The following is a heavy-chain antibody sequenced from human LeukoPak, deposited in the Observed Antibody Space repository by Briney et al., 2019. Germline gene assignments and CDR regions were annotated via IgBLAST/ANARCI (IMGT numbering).Heavy chain of an antibody. CDR3: ARVGSGSSN. Sequence: PGGSLRLSCAASGFTFSSYSMNWVRQAPGKGLEWVSYISSSSSTIYYADSVKGRFTISRDNAKNSPYLQMNSLRAEDTAVYYCARVGSGSSNWGQGTLVTVSS. CDR1: GFTFSSYS. V-gene: IGHV3-48*04. CDR2: ISSSSSTI. D-gene: IGHD3-22*01. J-gene: IGHJ4*02.